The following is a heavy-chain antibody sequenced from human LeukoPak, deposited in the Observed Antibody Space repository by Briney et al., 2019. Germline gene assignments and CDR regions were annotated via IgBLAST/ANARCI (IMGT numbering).Heavy chain of an antibody. V-gene: IGHV3-7*01. Sequence: GGSLRLSCVASGFTFRSYWMAWVRQAPGRGLEWVASIKGDGHETFHLDYVKGRLTISRDNAKNSLYLQVNSLRDGDTAVYYCAREALTFGTLDYWGQGTLLTVSS. J-gene: IGHJ4*02. D-gene: IGHD3-3*01. CDR3: AREALTFGTLDY. CDR1: GFTFRSYW. CDR2: IKGDGHET.